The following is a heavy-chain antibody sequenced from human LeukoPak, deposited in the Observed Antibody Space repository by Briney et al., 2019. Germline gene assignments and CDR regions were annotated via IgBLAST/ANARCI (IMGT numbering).Heavy chain of an antibody. Sequence: ARSLRLSCAASGFTFSSYGMHWVRQAPGKGLEWVAVIWCDGSNKYYADSVKGRFTISRDNSKNTLYLQMNSLRAEDTAVYYCAKDPRDYYDSSGYFDYWGQGTLVTVSS. CDR1: GFTFSSYG. J-gene: IGHJ4*02. CDR2: IWCDGSNK. CDR3: AKDPRDYYDSSGYFDY. V-gene: IGHV3-33*06. D-gene: IGHD3-22*01.